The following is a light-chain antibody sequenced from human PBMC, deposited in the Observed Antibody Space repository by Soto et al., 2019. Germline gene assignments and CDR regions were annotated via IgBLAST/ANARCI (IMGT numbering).Light chain of an antibody. Sequence: EIVMTQSPATLSVSPGERATLSCRASQSLSCNLAWYQQKPGQAPRLLIYGASTRATGVPARFSGSGSGTEFTLTISSLQSEDFAVYYCQHYNKWLWTFGQGTKVEIK. J-gene: IGKJ1*01. CDR2: GAS. V-gene: IGKV3-15*01. CDR1: QSLSCN. CDR3: QHYNKWLWT.